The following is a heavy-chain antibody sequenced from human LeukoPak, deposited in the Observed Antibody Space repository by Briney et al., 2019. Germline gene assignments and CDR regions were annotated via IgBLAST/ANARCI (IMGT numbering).Heavy chain of an antibody. Sequence: ASVKVSCKASGYTFTGNYMHWVRQAPGQGLEWMGWINPNSGGTNYAQKFQGRVTMTRDTSISTAYMELSRLRSDDTAVYYCARASRLLYYYYYMDVWGKGTTVTVSS. CDR1: GYTFTGNY. CDR3: ARASRLLYYYYYMDV. V-gene: IGHV1-2*02. D-gene: IGHD3-16*01. J-gene: IGHJ6*03. CDR2: INPNSGGT.